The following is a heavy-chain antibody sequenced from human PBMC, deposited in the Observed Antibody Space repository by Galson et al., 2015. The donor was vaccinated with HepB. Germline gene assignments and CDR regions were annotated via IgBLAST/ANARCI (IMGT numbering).Heavy chain of an antibody. Sequence: SLRLSCAVSGFTFSNYAMSWVRQAPGKGLEWVSTISGWSGSKTFYADSVKGRFTISRDNSKNTLYLQMNSLRAEDTAVYYCAKDRPLYNWNYGARLFGYGMDVWGQGTTVTVSS. V-gene: IGHV3-23*01. CDR3: AKDRPLYNWNYGARLFGYGMDV. CDR2: ISGWSGSKT. CDR1: GFTFSNYA. D-gene: IGHD1-7*01. J-gene: IGHJ6*02.